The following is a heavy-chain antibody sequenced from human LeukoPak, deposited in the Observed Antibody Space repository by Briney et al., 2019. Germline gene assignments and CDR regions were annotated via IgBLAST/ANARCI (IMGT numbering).Heavy chain of an antibody. Sequence: PGRSLRLSRAASGFSFEDYAMHWVRQPPGKGLEWVSGVSWNSGNVGYADSVKGRFTISRDNAKNFLYLQMSSLRAEDTALYYCAKAVYGDFQSTVDYWGRGTLVTVSS. D-gene: IGHD4-17*01. CDR1: GFSFEDYA. CDR2: VSWNSGNV. CDR3: AKAVYGDFQSTVDY. J-gene: IGHJ4*02. V-gene: IGHV3-9*01.